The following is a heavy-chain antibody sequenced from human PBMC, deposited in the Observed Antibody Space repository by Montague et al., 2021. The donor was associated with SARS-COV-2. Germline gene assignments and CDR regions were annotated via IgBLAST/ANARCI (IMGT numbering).Heavy chain of an antibody. J-gene: IGHJ3*02. CDR2: IDWDDDK. V-gene: IGHV2-70*11. Sequence: PALVKPTQTLTLTCTFSGFSLSTSGMCVSWIRQPPGKALEWLARIDWDDDKYYSTSLKTRLTISKDTSKNQVVLTMTNMDPVDTATYYCAQIQATVNAFDIWGQGTMVTVSS. CDR1: GFSLSTSGMC. CDR3: AQIQATVNAFDI. D-gene: IGHD4-17*01.